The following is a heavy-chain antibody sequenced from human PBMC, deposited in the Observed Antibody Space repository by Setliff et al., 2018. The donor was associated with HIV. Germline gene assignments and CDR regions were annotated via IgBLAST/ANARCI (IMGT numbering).Heavy chain of an antibody. Sequence: GASVKVSCKASGGTFSSYAISWVRQAPGQGLEWMGRINPDSGGANYAQKFQGRVTITRDTSASTAYMELSSLRSEDTAVYYCAREGKFRYYYYMDVWGKGTTVTVSS. CDR1: GGTFSSYA. D-gene: IGHD3-10*01. J-gene: IGHJ6*03. CDR2: INPDSGGA. V-gene: IGHV1-69*10. CDR3: AREGKFRYYYYMDV.